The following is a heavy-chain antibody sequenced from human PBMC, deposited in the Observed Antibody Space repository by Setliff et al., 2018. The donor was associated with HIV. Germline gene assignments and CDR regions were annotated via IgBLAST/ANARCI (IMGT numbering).Heavy chain of an antibody. Sequence: PGGSLRLSCAASGFTFRLYGMHWVRRAPGKGLEWVASIEFDGKNEYYAESVKGRFTISRDNSKSTVYLQMNSVTPEDSAMYYCAKDRYYDSSGSPFDYWGQGTLVTVSS. CDR3: AKDRYYDSSGSPFDY. J-gene: IGHJ4*02. CDR1: GFTFRLYG. D-gene: IGHD3-22*01. CDR2: IEFDGKNE. V-gene: IGHV3-30*02.